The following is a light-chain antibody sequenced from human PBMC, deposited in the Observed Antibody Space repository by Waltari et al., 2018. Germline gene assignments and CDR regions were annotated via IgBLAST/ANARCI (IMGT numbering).Light chain of an antibody. J-gene: IGKJ2*01. Sequence: IQMTQPRANRSASVGDRVTIPCRASQSISSWLSWYQQKPGKAPKVLFHLASSLQNGVPSRFSGSGFGTEFTLTISSLQPDDVATYYCQQYYRFYTFGQGTKLEIK. V-gene: IGKV1-5*03. CDR2: LAS. CDR3: QQYYRFYT. CDR1: QSISSW.